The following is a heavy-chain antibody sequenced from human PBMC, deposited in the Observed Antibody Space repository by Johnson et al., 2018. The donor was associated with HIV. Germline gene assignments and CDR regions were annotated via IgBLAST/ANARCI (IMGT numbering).Heavy chain of an antibody. D-gene: IGHD5-12*01. Sequence: VQLLESGGGVVQPGRSLRLSCAAAGFTFSSYAMHWVLQAPGKGLEWVAVISYDGSNKYYADSVKGRFTISSDNSKNTLYLQMNRLRAEDTVVYYCAKDNIVATADDAFDVWGQGTMVTVSS. J-gene: IGHJ3*01. CDR3: AKDNIVATADDAFDV. CDR1: GFTFSSYA. V-gene: IGHV3-30*04. CDR2: ISYDGSNK.